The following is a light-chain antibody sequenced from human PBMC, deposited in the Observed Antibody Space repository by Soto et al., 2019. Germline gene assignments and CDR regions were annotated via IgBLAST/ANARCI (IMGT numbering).Light chain of an antibody. CDR1: QSVSNY. J-gene: IGKJ4*01. Sequence: ENVLTQSPATLSLSPGERATLSCRASQSVSNYLAWYQQKPGQAPRLLIYEASNRASGIPARFSGRGSGTDFTLTISSLEPEDFAVYYCQQRSNWPLTFGGGTKVDIK. V-gene: IGKV3-11*01. CDR2: EAS. CDR3: QQRSNWPLT.